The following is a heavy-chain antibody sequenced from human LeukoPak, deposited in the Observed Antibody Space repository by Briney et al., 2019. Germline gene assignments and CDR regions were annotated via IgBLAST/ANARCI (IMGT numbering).Heavy chain of an antibody. CDR1: GFTFSSYS. J-gene: IGHJ4*02. D-gene: IGHD6-19*01. CDR2: ISSSSSTI. CDR3: ARGPSSGPYY. V-gene: IGHV3-48*04. Sequence: GGPLRLSCAASGFTFSSYSMNWVRQAPGKGLEWVSYISSSSSTIYYADSVKGRFTISRDNAKNSLYLQMNSLRAEDTAVYYCARGPSSGPYYWGQGTLVTVSS.